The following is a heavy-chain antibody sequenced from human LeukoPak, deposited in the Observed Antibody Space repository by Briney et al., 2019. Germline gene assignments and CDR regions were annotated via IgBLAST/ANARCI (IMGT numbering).Heavy chain of an antibody. D-gene: IGHD3-22*01. CDR1: GFNFDDYA. J-gene: IGHJ3*02. Sequence: PGVSLRLPCAVSGFNFDDYAILWVRHGPGKGRVGVVGISGNGGFISYGESVKGRFTISRDNPRTSVFLQMNFLRAEDMAMYFCTKEVQRWHSYFYRPSYALAIGGQGPMVSVSP. CDR2: ISGNGGFI. V-gene: IGHV3-9*03. CDR3: TKEVQRWHSYFYRPSYALAI.